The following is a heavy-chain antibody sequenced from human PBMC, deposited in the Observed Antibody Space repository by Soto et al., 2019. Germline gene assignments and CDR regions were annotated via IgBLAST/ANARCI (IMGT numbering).Heavy chain of an antibody. CDR3: ARGASPLIDY. CDR1: GYTFTSYA. CDR2: INASNGNT. J-gene: IGHJ4*02. D-gene: IGHD1-26*01. Sequence: ASVKVSCKASGYTFTSYAMHWVRQAPGQRLEWMGWINASNGNTKYSQKFQGRVTITRDTSASTAYMELSSLRSEDTAVYYCARGASPLIDYWGQGTLVTVSS. V-gene: IGHV1-3*01.